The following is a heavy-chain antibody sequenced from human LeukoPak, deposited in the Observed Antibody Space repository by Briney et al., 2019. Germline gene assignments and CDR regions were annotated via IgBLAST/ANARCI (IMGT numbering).Heavy chain of an antibody. CDR2: IYGGGST. CDR1: GFTFSDYY. Sequence: PGGSLRLSCAASGFTFSDYYMSWIRQAPGKGLEWVSVIYGGGSTYYADSVKGRFTISRDNSKNTLYLQMNSLRAEDTAVYYCAKEPLPPYDFWSGYWDYWGQGTLVTDSS. J-gene: IGHJ4*02. V-gene: IGHV3-53*01. CDR3: AKEPLPPYDFWSGYWDY. D-gene: IGHD3-3*01.